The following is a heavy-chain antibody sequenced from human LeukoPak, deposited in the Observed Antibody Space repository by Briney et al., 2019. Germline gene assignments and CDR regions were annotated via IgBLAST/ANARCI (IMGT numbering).Heavy chain of an antibody. CDR2: IIPIFGTA. CDR1: GGTFSSYA. D-gene: IGHD2-2*01. J-gene: IGHJ4*02. CDR3: ASVPLGYCSSTSCSAFDY. Sequence: SVKVSCKASGGTFSSYAISWVRQAPGQGLEWMGGIIPIFGTANYAQKFQGRVTITTDESTSTAYMELSSLRSEDTAVYYCASVPLGYCSSTSCSAFDYWGQGTLVTVSS. V-gene: IGHV1-69*05.